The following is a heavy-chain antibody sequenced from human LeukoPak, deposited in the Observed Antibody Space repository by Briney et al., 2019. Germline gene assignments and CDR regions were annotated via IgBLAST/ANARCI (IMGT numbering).Heavy chain of an antibody. CDR1: GFTFSSYG. D-gene: IGHD4/OR15-4a*01. CDR3: AKDTSLSSYGATFDY. J-gene: IGHJ4*02. Sequence: GGSLRLSCAASGFTFSSYGMHWVRQAPGKGREWGAVISYDGSNKYYADSVKGRFTISRDNSKNTLYLQMNSLRAEDTAVYYCAKDTSLSSYGATFDYWGQGTLVTVSS. V-gene: IGHV3-30*18. CDR2: ISYDGSNK.